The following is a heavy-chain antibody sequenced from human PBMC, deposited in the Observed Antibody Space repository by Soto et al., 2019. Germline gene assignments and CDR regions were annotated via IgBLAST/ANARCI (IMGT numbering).Heavy chain of an antibody. CDR2: IYYSGST. CDR1: GGSISSYY. CDR3: ARITSPFGVVTQRVYYYYYMDV. Sequence: SETLSLTCTVSGGSISSYYWSWIRQPPGKGLEWIGYIYYSGSTNYNPSLKSRVTISVDTSKNQFSLKLSSVTAADTAVYYCARITSPFGVVTQRVYYYYYMDVWGKGTTVTVSS. J-gene: IGHJ6*03. V-gene: IGHV4-59*08. D-gene: IGHD3-3*01.